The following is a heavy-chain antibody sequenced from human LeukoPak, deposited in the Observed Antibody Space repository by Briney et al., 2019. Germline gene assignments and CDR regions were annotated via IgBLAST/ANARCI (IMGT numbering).Heavy chain of an antibody. V-gene: IGHV1-69*13. CDR1: GGTFSSYA. J-gene: IGHJ4*02. Sequence: ASVKVSCKASGGTFSSYAISWVRQAPGQGLEWMGGIIPIFGTANYAQKFQGRVTITADESTSTAYMELSSLRSEGTAVYYCARGRGYSYGNFDYWGQGTLVTVSS. CDR3: ARGRGYSYGNFDY. CDR2: IIPIFGTA. D-gene: IGHD5-18*01.